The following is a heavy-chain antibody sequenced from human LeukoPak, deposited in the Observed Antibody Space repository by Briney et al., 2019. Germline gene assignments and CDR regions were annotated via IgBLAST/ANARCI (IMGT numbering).Heavy chain of an antibody. V-gene: IGHV3-33*01. CDR3: ARDQGTVKTIRGFEI. CDR2: IYYDGSQT. CDR1: GFTFNFFA. Sequence: GRSLRLSCAASGFTFNFFAMHWVRQAPGKGLEGVAVIYYDGSQTYYADFVKGRFTISRDNSKNTVYLQMNSLRAEDTAIYFCARDQGTVKTIRGFEIWGQGTMVTVSS. J-gene: IGHJ3*02. D-gene: IGHD5-24*01.